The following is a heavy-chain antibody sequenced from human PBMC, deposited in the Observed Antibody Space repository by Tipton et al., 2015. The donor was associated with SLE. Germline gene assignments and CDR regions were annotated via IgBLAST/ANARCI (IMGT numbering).Heavy chain of an antibody. Sequence: GSLRLSCTVSGDSISSYYWSWIRQPPGKGLEWIGYIYYSGSTNYNPSLKSRVTISLDTSKNLFSLKLSSVTAADTAMYFCARSEEAGDAFDIWGQGTVVTVSS. CDR3: ARSEEAGDAFDI. V-gene: IGHV4-59*01. CDR1: GDSISSYY. J-gene: IGHJ3*02. D-gene: IGHD6-19*01. CDR2: IYYSGST.